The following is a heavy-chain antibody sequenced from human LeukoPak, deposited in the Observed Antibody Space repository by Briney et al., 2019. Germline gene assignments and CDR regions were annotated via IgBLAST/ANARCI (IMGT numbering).Heavy chain of an antibody. V-gene: IGHV3-48*02. CDR1: GFTFSSYA. CDR3: ARAHGGSGYYLPLDY. CDR2: ISSSSNTI. D-gene: IGHD3-22*01. J-gene: IGHJ4*02. Sequence: GGSLRLSCAASGFTFSSYAMHWVRQAPGKGLDWGSYISSSSNTIYYADSVKGRFTISRDNAKNSLYLQMNSLRDEDTAVYYCARAHGGSGYYLPLDYWGQGTLVTVSS.